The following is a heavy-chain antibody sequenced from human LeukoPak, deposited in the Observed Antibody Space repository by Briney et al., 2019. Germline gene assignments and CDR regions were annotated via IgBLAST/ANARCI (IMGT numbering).Heavy chain of an antibody. D-gene: IGHD3-10*01. J-gene: IGHJ4*02. CDR3: ARDLFYYGSGSYDLDY. V-gene: IGHV1-18*01. CDR2: ISAYNGNT. CDR1: GYTFTSYG. Sequence: ASVKVSCKASGYTFTSYGISWVRQAPGQGLEWMGWISAYNGNTNYAQKLQGRVTMTTDTSTSTAYMELRSLRSDDTAVYYCARDLFYYGSGSYDLDYWGQGTLVTVSS.